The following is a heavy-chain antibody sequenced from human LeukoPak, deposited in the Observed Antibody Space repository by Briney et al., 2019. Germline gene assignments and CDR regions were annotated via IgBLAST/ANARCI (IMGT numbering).Heavy chain of an antibody. CDR1: GGSISSYY. Sequence: SETLSLTCTVSGGSISSYYWSWIRQPPGKRLEWIGYIYYSGSTNYNPSLKSRVTISVDTSKNQFSLKLSSVTAADTAVYYCARDNYDFWSGYGPYGMDVWGQGTTVTVSS. CDR2: IYYSGST. D-gene: IGHD3-3*01. CDR3: ARDNYDFWSGYGPYGMDV. V-gene: IGHV4-59*01. J-gene: IGHJ6*02.